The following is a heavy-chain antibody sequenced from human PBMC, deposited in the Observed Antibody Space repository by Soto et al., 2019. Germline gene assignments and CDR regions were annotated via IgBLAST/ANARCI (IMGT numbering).Heavy chain of an antibody. CDR2: IWYDGSNK. D-gene: IGHD3-3*01. V-gene: IGHV3-33*01. J-gene: IGHJ4*02. CDR1: GFTFRSYG. CDR3: ATLALYDFWSGYSSDFDY. Sequence: GGPKRLSCAASGFTFRSYGRHRVRQAPGKGLEWVAVIWYDGSNKYYADSVKGRFTISRDNSKNTLYLQMNSLRAEDTAVYYCATLALYDFWSGYSSDFDYWGQGTLVTVSS.